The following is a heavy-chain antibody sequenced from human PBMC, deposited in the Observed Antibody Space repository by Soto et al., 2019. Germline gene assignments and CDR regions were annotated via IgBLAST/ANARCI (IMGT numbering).Heavy chain of an antibody. D-gene: IGHD2-15*01. CDR2: ISGSGGST. J-gene: IGHJ4*02. CDR1: GFTFSSYA. V-gene: IGHV3-23*01. Sequence: EVQLLESGGGLVQPGGSLRLSCAASGFTFSSYAMSWVRQAPGKGLEWVSAISGSGGSTYYADSVKGRFTISRDNSKNTLYLQMNSLRAEDTAVYYCAKICGDIVVVVAATPSYYFDYWGQGTLVTVSS. CDR3: AKICGDIVVVVAATPSYYFDY.